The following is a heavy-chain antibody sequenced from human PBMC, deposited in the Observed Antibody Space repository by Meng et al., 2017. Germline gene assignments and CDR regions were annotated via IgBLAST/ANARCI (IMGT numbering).Heavy chain of an antibody. D-gene: IGHD3-9*01. CDR1: GFTFSSYS. CDR3: ARVKNPVISDWLALVDY. Sequence: VTLWESGGGLVKPGGSLRLSCAASGFTFSSYSMNWVRQAPGKGLEWVSSISSSSSYIYYADSVKGRFTISRDNAKNSLYLQMNSLRAEDTAVYYCARVKNPVISDWLALVDYWGQGTLVTVSS. CDR2: ISSSSSYI. V-gene: IGHV3-21*01. J-gene: IGHJ4*02.